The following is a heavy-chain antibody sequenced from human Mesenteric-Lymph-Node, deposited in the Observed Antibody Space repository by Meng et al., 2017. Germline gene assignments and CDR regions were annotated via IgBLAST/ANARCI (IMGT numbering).Heavy chain of an antibody. D-gene: IGHD3-3*01. CDR3: ARDNSLGYDFWSGYYTDYYYGMDV. V-gene: IGHV3-33*01. J-gene: IGHJ6*02. Sequence: GESLKISCAASGFTFSSYGMHWVRQAPGKGLEWVAVIWYDGSNKYYADSVKGRFTISRDNSKNTLYLQMNSLRAEDTAVYYCARDNSLGYDFWSGYYTDYYYGMDVWGQGTTVTVSS. CDR2: IWYDGSNK. CDR1: GFTFSSYG.